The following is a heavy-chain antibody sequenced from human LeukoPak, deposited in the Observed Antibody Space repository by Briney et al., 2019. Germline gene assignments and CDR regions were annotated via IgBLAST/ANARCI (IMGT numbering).Heavy chain of an antibody. CDR3: ARSSYSSSSSV. J-gene: IGHJ3*01. CDR1: GFTFSGFW. V-gene: IGHV3-7*03. Sequence: GGSLRLSCAVSGFTFSGFWMSWSRQAPGKGREWVASINSDGSEGYYADVVEGRFTISRDNAKNSLYLQINSLRAEDTAVYYCARSSYSSSSSVWGQGTMVTVSS. D-gene: IGHD6-6*01. CDR2: INSDGSEG.